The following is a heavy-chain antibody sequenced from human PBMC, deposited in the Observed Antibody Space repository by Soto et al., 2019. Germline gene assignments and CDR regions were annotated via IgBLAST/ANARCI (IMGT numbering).Heavy chain of an antibody. V-gene: IGHV4-34*01. CDR3: ARGVVVAAMTGQPSRGTDF. Sequence: SETLSLTCAVYGGSFSGYYWSWIRQPPGKGLEWIGEINHSGSTNYNPSLKSRVTISVDTSKNQFSLKLSSVTAADTAVYYCARGVVVAAMTGQPSRGTDFCCKGLFVTVS. CDR2: INHSGST. J-gene: IGHJ6*03. D-gene: IGHD2-2*01. CDR1: GGSFSGYY.